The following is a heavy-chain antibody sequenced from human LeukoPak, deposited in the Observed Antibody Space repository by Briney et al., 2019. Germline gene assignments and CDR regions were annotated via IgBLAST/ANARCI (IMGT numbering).Heavy chain of an antibody. J-gene: IGHJ5*02. CDR3: ARRYSSSWYVGSCFDP. V-gene: IGHV4-34*01. CDR2: INHSGST. CDR1: GGSISGYY. Sequence: PSETLSLTCTVSGGSISGYYWSWIRQPPGKGLEWIGEINHSGSTNYNPSLKSRVTISVDTSKNQFSLKLSSVTAADTAVYYCARRYSSSWYVGSCFDPGGRETRVTVPS. D-gene: IGHD6-13*01.